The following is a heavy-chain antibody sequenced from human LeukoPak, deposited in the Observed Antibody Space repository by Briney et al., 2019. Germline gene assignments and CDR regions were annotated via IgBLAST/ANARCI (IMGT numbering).Heavy chain of an antibody. CDR2: ISSSSSYI. CDR1: GFTFSSYS. V-gene: IGHV3-21*01. CDR3: ARVRAGIRLWVKPADY. Sequence: GGSLRLSCAASGFTFSSYSMNWVRQAPGKGLEWVSSISSSSSYIYYADSVKGRFTISRDNAKNSLYLQMNSLGAEDTAVYYCARVRAGIRLWVKPADYWGQGTLVTVSS. D-gene: IGHD5-18*01. J-gene: IGHJ4*02.